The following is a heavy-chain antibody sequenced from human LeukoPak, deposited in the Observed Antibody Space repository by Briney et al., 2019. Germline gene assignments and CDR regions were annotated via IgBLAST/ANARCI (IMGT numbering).Heavy chain of an antibody. CDR3: ARANNFYY. CDR2: TYYRSKWYI. V-gene: IGHV6-1*01. D-gene: IGHD2/OR15-2a*01. CDR1: GDSVSSYTAG. J-gene: IGHJ4*02. Sequence: SQTLSLTCAISGDSVSSYTAGWNWIRQSPSRGLEWLGRTYYRSKWYIDYAVSVKGRITINPDTSKNQFSLQLDFVTPEDTAVYYCARANNFYYWGQGTLVTVSS.